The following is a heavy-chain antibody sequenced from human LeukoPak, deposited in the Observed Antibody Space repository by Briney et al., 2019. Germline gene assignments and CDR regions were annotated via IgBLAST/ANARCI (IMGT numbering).Heavy chain of an antibody. CDR3: AKARRGHGAFDI. J-gene: IGHJ3*02. CDR1: GFTFSSYG. Sequence: PGGSLRLSCAASGFTFSSYGMHWVRQAPGKGLEWVAFIRYDGSNKYYADSVKGRFTISRDNAKNSLYLQMNSLRAEDMALYYCAKARRGHGAFDIWGRGTMVTVSS. D-gene: IGHD3-10*01. V-gene: IGHV3-30*02. CDR2: IRYDGSNK.